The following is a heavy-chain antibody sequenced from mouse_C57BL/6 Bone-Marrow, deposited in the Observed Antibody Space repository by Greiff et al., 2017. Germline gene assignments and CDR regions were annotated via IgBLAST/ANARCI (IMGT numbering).Heavy chain of an antibody. Sequence: LQASGPELVKPGASVKISCKASGYSFTDYNMNWVKQSNGKSLEWIGVINPNYGYTSYNQKFKGKATLTVDQSSSTAYMQLNSLTAEDSAVEYCARAGGGLLWVRRGYAMDYWGQGTSVTVSS. D-gene: IGHD2-2*01. CDR2: INPNYGYT. V-gene: IGHV1-39*01. J-gene: IGHJ4*01. CDR3: ARAGGGLLWVRRGYAMDY. CDR1: GYSFTDYN.